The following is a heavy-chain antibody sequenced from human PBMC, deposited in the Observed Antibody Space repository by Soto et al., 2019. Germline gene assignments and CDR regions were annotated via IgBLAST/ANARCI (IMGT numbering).Heavy chain of an antibody. V-gene: IGHV1-18*01. D-gene: IGHD1-26*01. J-gene: IGHJ4*02. Sequence: QVQLVQSGAEVKKPGASVKVSCKTSGFNFFNYGYTWVRQAPGQGLEWVGCIRAFSGRKDYAPKFQGRVTLTADTYTSTGYLEPGSLTSDDTAVYYCARTSSTANFEGWGQGTLVTVSS. CDR1: GFNFFNYG. CDR2: IRAFSGRK. CDR3: ARTSSTANFEG.